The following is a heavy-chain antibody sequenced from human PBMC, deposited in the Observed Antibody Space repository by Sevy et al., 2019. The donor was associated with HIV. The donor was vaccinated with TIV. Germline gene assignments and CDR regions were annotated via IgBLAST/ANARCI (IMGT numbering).Heavy chain of an antibody. V-gene: IGHV4-34*01. CDR3: ARGNFGDYDY. Sequence: SETLSLTCAVYGGSFSGYYWSWIRQPPGKGLEWIGEINHSGSTNWNPSLKSRVTISVDTSKNQFSLKLSSVTAADTAVYYCARGNFGDYDYWGQGTLVTVSS. CDR2: INHSGST. D-gene: IGHD4-17*01. J-gene: IGHJ4*02. CDR1: GGSFSGYY.